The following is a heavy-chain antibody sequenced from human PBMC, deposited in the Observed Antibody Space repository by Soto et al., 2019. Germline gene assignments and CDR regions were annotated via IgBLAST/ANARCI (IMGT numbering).Heavy chain of an antibody. CDR2: IYHSGST. Sequence: TLSLTCAVSGGSISSGGYSWSWIRQPPGKGLEWIGYIYHSGSTYYNPSLKSRVTISVDRSKNQFSLKLSSVTAADTAVYYCARELYGSGIDYWGQRTLVTGSS. CDR3: ARELYGSGIDY. J-gene: IGHJ4*02. V-gene: IGHV4-30-2*01. D-gene: IGHD3-10*01. CDR1: GGSISSGGYS.